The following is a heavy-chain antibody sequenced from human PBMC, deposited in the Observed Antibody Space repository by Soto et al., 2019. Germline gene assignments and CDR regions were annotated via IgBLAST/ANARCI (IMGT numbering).Heavy chain of an antibody. CDR2: ISYDGINT. J-gene: IGHJ4*02. CDR1: GFTFSSYG. V-gene: IGHV3-30*18. D-gene: IGHD3-22*01. Sequence: TGGSLRLSCAASGFTFSSYGMNWVRQAPGKGLEWVAVISYDGINTYYADSVKGRFTISRDNSKNTLYLQLNSLRAEDTAVYYCAKGHRNYYESSGYYYRSFDYWGQGTLVTVSS. CDR3: AKGHRNYYESSGYYYRSFDY.